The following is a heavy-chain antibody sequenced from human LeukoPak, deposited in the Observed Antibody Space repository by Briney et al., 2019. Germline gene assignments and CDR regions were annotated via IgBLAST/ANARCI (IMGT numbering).Heavy chain of an antibody. CDR3: ARSGADFWSGYYPFDY. Sequence: GGSLRLSCAASGFTVSSNYMSWVRQAPGKGLEWVSVIYSGGSTYYADSVKGRFTISRDNSKNTLYLQMNSLRAEDTAVYYCARSGADFWSGYYPFDYWGQGTLVTVSS. CDR2: IYSGGST. CDR1: GFTVSSNY. V-gene: IGHV3-53*01. J-gene: IGHJ4*02. D-gene: IGHD3-3*01.